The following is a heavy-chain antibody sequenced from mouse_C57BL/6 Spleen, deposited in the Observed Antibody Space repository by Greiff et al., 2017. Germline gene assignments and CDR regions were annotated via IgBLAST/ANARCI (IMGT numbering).Heavy chain of an antibody. CDR3: ARGCYGSSFLYAMDY. CDR1: GYTFTSYW. CDR2: IHPNSGST. V-gene: IGHV1-64*01. J-gene: IGHJ4*01. D-gene: IGHD1-1*01. Sequence: VQLQQPGAELVKPGASVKLSCKASGYTFTSYWLHWVKQRPGPGLEWIGMIHPNSGSTNYNAKFKSKATLTVDKSSSTAYIQLSSLTSEDSVVYYCARGCYGSSFLYAMDYWGQGTSVTVSS.